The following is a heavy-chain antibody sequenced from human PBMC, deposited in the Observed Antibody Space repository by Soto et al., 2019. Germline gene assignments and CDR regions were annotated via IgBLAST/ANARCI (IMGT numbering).Heavy chain of an antibody. Sequence: SETLSLTCAVYGGSFSGYYWSWIRQPPGKGLEWIGEINHSGSTNYNPSLKSRVTISVDTSKNQFSLKLSSVTAADTAVYYCARVLGEMTFSYYYYMDVWGKGTTVTVSS. V-gene: IGHV4-34*01. CDR3: ARVLGEMTFSYYYYMDV. D-gene: IGHD3-10*01. CDR1: GGSFSGYY. J-gene: IGHJ6*03. CDR2: INHSGST.